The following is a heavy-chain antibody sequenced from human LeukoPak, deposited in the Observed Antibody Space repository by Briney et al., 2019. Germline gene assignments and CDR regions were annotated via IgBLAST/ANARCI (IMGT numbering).Heavy chain of an antibody. Sequence: GGSLRLSCTASGFTFRRFAMTWVRQAPGKGLEWVSIISDDSSYTYYADSLKGRFSISRDNSKSTLYLQMSSLTAEDTALYYCAKAFCSGYGCDSLDFWGQGTRVTVSS. V-gene: IGHV3-23*01. CDR1: GFTFRRFA. CDR3: AKAFCSGYGCDSLDF. CDR2: ISDDSSYT. D-gene: IGHD5-12*01. J-gene: IGHJ4*02.